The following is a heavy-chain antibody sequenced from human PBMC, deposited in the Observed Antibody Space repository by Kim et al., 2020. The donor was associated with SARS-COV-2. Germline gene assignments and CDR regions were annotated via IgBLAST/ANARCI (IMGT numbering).Heavy chain of an antibody. D-gene: IGHD3-22*01. CDR1: GFTFSNYN. CDR3: ARYEGPSSSYYYDS. V-gene: IGHV3-21*01. CDR2: ISGSSGYI. J-gene: IGHJ4*02. Sequence: GGSLRLSCAASGFTFSNYNMNWVRQAPGKGLECVSSISGSSGYIFHADSVKGRFTISRDNAMNSLYLQMNSLRAEDTAVYYCARYEGPSSSYYYDSWGQGTLVTVSS.